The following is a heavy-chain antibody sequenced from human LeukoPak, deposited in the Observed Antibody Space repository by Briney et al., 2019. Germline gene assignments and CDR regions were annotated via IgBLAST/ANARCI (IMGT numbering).Heavy chain of an antibody. Sequence: SVKVSCKASGGTFSSYTISWVRQAPGQGLEWMGRIIPILGIANYAQKFQGRVTITADKSTSTAYMELSSLRSQDTAVYYCATTVWFGELAFDYWGQGTLVTVSS. D-gene: IGHD3-10*01. CDR3: ATTVWFGELAFDY. CDR2: IIPILGIA. V-gene: IGHV1-69*02. CDR1: GGTFSSYT. J-gene: IGHJ4*02.